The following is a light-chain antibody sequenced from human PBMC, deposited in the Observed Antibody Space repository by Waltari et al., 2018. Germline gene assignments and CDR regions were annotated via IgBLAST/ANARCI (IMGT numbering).Light chain of an antibody. CDR3: SSFTGSDTHV. CDR2: EVS. CDR1: SSDVGRYNY. J-gene: IGLJ1*01. Sequence: QSALTQPASVSGSPGQSITISCTGTSSDVGRYNYVSWYQQHPGKAPKLMIYEVSHRPSGVSNRVSGSKSGNTASLTSSGLQAEDEADYYCSSFTGSDTHVFGTGTKVTVL. V-gene: IGLV2-14*01.